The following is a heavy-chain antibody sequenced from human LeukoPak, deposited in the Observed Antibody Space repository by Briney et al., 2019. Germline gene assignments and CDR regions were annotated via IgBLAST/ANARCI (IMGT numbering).Heavy chain of an antibody. D-gene: IGHD1-26*01. V-gene: IGHV3-21*01. J-gene: IGHJ4*02. Sequence: GGSLRLSCAASGFTFSTYSMNWVRQAPGKGLEWVSSISSSSSYIYYADSVKGRFTISRDNAKNSLYLQMNSLRAEDTAVYYCARDRIGMNSGSYYWGQGTLVTVSS. CDR3: ARDRIGMNSGSYY. CDR2: ISSSSSYI. CDR1: GFTFSTYS.